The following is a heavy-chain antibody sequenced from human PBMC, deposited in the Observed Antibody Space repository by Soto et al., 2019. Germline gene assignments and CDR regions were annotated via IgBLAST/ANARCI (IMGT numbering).Heavy chain of an antibody. V-gene: IGHV3-21*01. CDR1: GFTFSSYS. J-gene: IGHJ6*03. CDR2: ISSSSSYI. CDR3: ARTPYGSGSYYRAAYYYYYMDV. Sequence: EVQLVESGGGLVKPGGSLRLSCAASGFTFSSYSMNWVRQAPGKGLEWVSSISSSSSYIYYADSVKGRFTISRDNAKNSLYLQMNSLRAEDTAVYYCARTPYGSGSYYRAAYYYYYMDVWGKGTTVTVSS. D-gene: IGHD3-10*01.